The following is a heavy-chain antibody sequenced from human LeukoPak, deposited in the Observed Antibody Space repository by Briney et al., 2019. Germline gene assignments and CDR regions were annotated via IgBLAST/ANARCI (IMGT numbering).Heavy chain of an antibody. Sequence: PSETLSLTCTVSGGSISSGGYYWSWIRQHPGKGLEWIGYIYYSGSTYYNPSLKSRVTISVDTSKNQLSLKLSSVTAADTAVYYCAREPYGDYVGWFDPWGQGTLVTVSS. CDR2: IYYSGST. CDR3: AREPYGDYVGWFDP. V-gene: IGHV4-31*03. J-gene: IGHJ5*02. CDR1: GGSISSGGYY. D-gene: IGHD4-17*01.